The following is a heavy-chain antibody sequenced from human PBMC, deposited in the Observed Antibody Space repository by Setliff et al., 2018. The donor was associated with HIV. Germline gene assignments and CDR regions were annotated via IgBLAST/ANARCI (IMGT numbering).Heavy chain of an antibody. CDR2: VSSRGDT. V-gene: IGHV4-4*07. CDR1: DSGTYY. J-gene: IGHJ5*02. Sequence: SETLSLTCTVSDSGTYYWSWIRQPAGKGLEWIGRVSSRGDTNYNPSLKSRVTMSVDTSKNQFSLKLTSVTAADTAVYYCVRIHWFDPWGQGTLVTVSS. CDR3: VRIHWFDP.